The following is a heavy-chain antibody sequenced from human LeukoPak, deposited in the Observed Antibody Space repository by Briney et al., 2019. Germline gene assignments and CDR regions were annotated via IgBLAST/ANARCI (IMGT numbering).Heavy chain of an antibody. J-gene: IGHJ4*02. CDR1: GVSISSGGYY. CDR2: IYYSGST. Sequence: SETLSLTCTVSGVSISSGGYYWSWLRQHPGKGREWIGYIYYSGSTYYNPSLKSRVTISVDTSKNQFSLKLSSVTAADTAVYYCARGPYYYDSSGYYQTYYFDYWGQGTLVTVSS. V-gene: IGHV4-31*03. D-gene: IGHD3-22*01. CDR3: ARGPYYYDSSGYYQTYYFDY.